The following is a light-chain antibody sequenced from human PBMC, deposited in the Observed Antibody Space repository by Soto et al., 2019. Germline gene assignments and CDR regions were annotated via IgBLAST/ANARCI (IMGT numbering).Light chain of an antibody. Sequence: IHMTQSPSSLSASVGDRVTITCRASQSISSYLNWYQQKPGKAPKLLIYAASSLQSGVPSRFSGSGSGTEFTLTISRLQPEDFASYYCQQTYRTPRTFGQGTKVDIK. V-gene: IGKV1-39*01. CDR1: QSISSY. J-gene: IGKJ1*01. CDR3: QQTYRTPRT. CDR2: AAS.